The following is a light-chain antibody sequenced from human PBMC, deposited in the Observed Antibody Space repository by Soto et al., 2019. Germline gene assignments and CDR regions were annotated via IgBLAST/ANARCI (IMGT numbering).Light chain of an antibody. J-gene: IGKJ4*01. CDR1: QSLSTY. CDR3: QQRYNWPPLT. CDR2: DSS. V-gene: IGKV3-11*01. Sequence: EVVLTQSPATLSLSPGERATLSCRASQSLSTYLAWYQQKPGQAPRLLIYDSSNRSTGVPARFSGSGSGKDFTLTISSLEPEDFAVYYCQQRYNWPPLTFGGGTRVEIK.